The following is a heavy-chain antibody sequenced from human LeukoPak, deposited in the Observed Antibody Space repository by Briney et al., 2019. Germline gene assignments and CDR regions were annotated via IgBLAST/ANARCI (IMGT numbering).Heavy chain of an antibody. V-gene: IGHV3-21*01. CDR1: GFTFNRYA. CDR3: AKGGYSYGTFDY. Sequence: GSLRLSCAVSGFTFNRYAMNWVRQVPGKGLEWVSSISSSSSYIYYADSVKGRFTISRDNAKNSLYLQMNSLRAEDTAVHYCAKGGYSYGTFDYWGQGTLVTVSS. CDR2: ISSSSSYI. D-gene: IGHD5-18*01. J-gene: IGHJ4*02.